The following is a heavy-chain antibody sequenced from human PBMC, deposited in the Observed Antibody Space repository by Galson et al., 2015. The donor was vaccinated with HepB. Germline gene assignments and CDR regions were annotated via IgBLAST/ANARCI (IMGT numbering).Heavy chain of an antibody. J-gene: IGHJ2*01. D-gene: IGHD2-21*02. V-gene: IGHV4-34*01. Sequence: SETLSLTCAVYGGSFSGYYWSWIRQPPGKGLEWIGEINHSGSTNYNPSLKSRVTISVDTSKNQFSLKLSSVTAADTAVYYCARHGLDVSYCGGDCYPTASDWHFDLWGRGTLVTVSS. CDR1: GGSFSGYY. CDR2: INHSGST. CDR3: ARHGLDVSYCGGDCYPTASDWHFDL.